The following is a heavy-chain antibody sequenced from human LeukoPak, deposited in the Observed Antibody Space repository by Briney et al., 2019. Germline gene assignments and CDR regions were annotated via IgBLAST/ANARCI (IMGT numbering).Heavy chain of an antibody. CDR2: IIPIFGTA. Sequence: ASVKVSCKASGGTFSSYAISWVRQAPGQGLEWMGGIIPIFGTANYAQKFQGRVTITADESTSTAYMELSSLRSEDTAVYYCARVPEMATTYFDYWGQGTLVTVSS. D-gene: IGHD5-24*01. V-gene: IGHV1-69*13. CDR3: ARVPEMATTYFDY. J-gene: IGHJ4*02. CDR1: GGTFSSYA.